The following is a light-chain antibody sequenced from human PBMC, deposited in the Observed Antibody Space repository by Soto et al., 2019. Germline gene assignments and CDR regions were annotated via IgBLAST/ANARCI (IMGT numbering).Light chain of an antibody. V-gene: IGKV1-5*03. J-gene: IGKJ1*01. CDR1: PSISRW. CDR3: QHYKDYSWT. Sequence: DIHLTQSPSTLSASVGDRITITCRASPSISRWLAWYQQKPGKAPKLLIYTTSSLESGVPSRFSGSGSGTEFTLTISSLQPDDFATYYCQHYKDYSWTFGQGTKVEIK. CDR2: TTS.